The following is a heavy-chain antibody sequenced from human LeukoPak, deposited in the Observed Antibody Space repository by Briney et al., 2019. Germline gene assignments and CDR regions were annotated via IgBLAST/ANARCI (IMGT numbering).Heavy chain of an antibody. V-gene: IGHV1-18*01. CDR1: GYTFTSYG. J-gene: IGHJ5*02. D-gene: IGHD3-22*01. CDR3: ARDPYTMIVVVRASWFDP. Sequence: ASVKVSCKASGYTFTSYGLSWVRQAPGQGLEWMGWISAYNGNTNYAQKLQGRVTMTTDTSTSTAYMELRSLRSDDTAVYYCARDPYTMIVVVRASWFDPWGQGTLVTVSS. CDR2: ISAYNGNT.